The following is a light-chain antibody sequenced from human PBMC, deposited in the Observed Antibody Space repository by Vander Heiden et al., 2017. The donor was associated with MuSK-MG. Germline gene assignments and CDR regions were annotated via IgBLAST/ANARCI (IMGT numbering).Light chain of an antibody. Sequence: DIVMTQSPLSLPVTPGEPASISCRSSQSLLHSNGYNYLDWYLQKPGQSPQLLIYLGSNRASGVPDRFSGSGSGTDFTLKISSVEAEHVGVYYCRQALQTPYTFGQGTKMEIK. CDR2: LGS. CDR1: QSLLHSNGYNY. CDR3: RQALQTPYT. V-gene: IGKV2-28*01. J-gene: IGKJ2*01.